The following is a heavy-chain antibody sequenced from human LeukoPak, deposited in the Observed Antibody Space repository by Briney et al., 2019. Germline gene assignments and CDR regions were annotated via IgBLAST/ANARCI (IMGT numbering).Heavy chain of an antibody. CDR1: GYSISSGYY. CDR3: ARHDYYYYYYMDV. V-gene: IGHV4-38-2*01. J-gene: IGHJ6*03. Sequence: PSETLSLTCAVSGYSISSGYYWGWIRQPPGQGLEWIGGIYQSGSTYYNPSLKSRVTISVDTSKNQFSLKLSSVTAADTAVYYCARHDYYYYYYMDVWGKGTTVTVSS. CDR2: IYQSGST.